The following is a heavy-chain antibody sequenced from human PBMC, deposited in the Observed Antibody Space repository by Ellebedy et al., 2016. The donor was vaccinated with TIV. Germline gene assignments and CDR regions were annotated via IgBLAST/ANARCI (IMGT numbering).Heavy chain of an antibody. CDR2: IYYSGST. J-gene: IGHJ4*02. V-gene: IGHV4-39*01. CDR1: GGSFSGYY. CDR3: ARLREVATPRVDF. Sequence: MPSETLSLTCTVSGGSFSGYYWSWIRQPPGKGLEWIGSIYYSGSTYYNPSLKSRVTISVDTSKNQFSLKLSSVTAADTAVYYCARLREVATPRVDFWGQGALVTVSS. D-gene: IGHD5-12*01.